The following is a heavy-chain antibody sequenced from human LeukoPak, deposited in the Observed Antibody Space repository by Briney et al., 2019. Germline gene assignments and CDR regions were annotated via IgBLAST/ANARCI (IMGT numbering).Heavy chain of an antibody. CDR1: GFTFSSYA. CDR3: AKRLPDCGGDCYLDY. D-gene: IGHD2-21*02. V-gene: IGHV3-23*01. J-gene: IGHJ4*02. Sequence: GGSLRLSCGVSGFTFSSYAMSWVRQAPGKGLEWVSAISGSGGSTYYADSVKGRFTISRDNSKNTLYLQMNSLRAEDTAVYYCAKRLPDCGGDCYLDYWGQGTLVTVSS. CDR2: ISGSGGST.